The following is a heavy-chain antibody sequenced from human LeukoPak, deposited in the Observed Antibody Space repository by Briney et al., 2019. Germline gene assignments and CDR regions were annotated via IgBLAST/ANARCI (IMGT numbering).Heavy chain of an antibody. V-gene: IGHV5-10-1*01. J-gene: IGHJ4*02. CDR2: IDPSDSYI. Sequence: GEPLKISCQGSGSRFTNYWINWVRQMPGKGLEWMGRIDPSDSYINYSPSLQGHVNISAEKSISTANLQWSSLKASDIAMYYCARVSMSTVIDFDYWGQGTLVTVSS. CDR1: GSRFTNYW. CDR3: ARVSMSTVIDFDY. D-gene: IGHD4-17*01.